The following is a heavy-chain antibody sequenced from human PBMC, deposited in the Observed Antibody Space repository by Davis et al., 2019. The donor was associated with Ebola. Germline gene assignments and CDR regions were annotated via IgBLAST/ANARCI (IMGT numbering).Heavy chain of an antibody. J-gene: IGHJ4*02. CDR3: ARGDSSSSGSFDY. CDR2: IIPIFGTA. CDR1: GGTFSSYA. D-gene: IGHD6-6*01. V-gene: IGHV1-69*13. Sequence: SVKVSCKASGGTFSSYAISWVRQAPGQGLEWMGGIIPIFGTANYAQKFQGRVTITADESTSTAYMELSSLRSEDTAVYYCARGDSSSSGSFDYWGQGTLVTVSS.